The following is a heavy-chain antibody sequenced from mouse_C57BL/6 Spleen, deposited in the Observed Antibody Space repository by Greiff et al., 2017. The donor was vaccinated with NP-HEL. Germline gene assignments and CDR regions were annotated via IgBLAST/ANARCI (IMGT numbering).Heavy chain of an antibody. Sequence: QVQLQQPGAELVKPGASVKMSCKASGYTFTSYWITWVKQRPGQGLEWIGDIYPGSGSTNYNEKFKSKATLTVDTSSSTAYMTLSSLTSEDSAVYYCASYDGYYVGAMDYWGQGTSVTVSS. CDR2: IYPGSGST. CDR3: ASYDGYYVGAMDY. J-gene: IGHJ4*01. CDR1: GYTFTSYW. D-gene: IGHD2-3*01. V-gene: IGHV1-55*01.